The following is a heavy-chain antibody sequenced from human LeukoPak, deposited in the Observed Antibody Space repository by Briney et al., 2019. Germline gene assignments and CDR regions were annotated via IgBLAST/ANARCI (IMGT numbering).Heavy chain of an antibody. CDR1: GFTFSSYS. CDR2: ISSSSYI. D-gene: IGHD6-19*01. V-gene: IGHV3-21*01. CDR3: ARVSSGWVDY. Sequence: GGSLRLSCAASGFTFSSYSMDWVRQAPGKGLEWVSSISSSSYIYYADSVKGRFTISRDNAKNSLYLQMNSLRAEDTAVYYCARVSSGWVDYWGQGTLVTVSS. J-gene: IGHJ4*02.